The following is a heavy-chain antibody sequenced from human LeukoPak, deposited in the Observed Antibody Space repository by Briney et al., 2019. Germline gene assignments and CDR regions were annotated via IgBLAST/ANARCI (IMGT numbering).Heavy chain of an antibody. J-gene: IGHJ4*02. V-gene: IGHV3-23*01. CDR1: GFPFSDFS. Sequence: GGSLRLSCATSGFPFSDFSMTWVRQAPGKGLEWISTTNSGGTTTYYAESVKGRFTISRDSFKNALCLQMSSLRVEDTAIYYCAKQSYARSLGEGGPGTLVTVSS. D-gene: IGHD3-10*02. CDR3: AKQSYARSLGE. CDR2: TNSGGTTT.